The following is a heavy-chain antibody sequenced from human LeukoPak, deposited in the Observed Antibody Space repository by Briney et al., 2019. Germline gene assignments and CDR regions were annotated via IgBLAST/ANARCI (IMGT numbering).Heavy chain of an antibody. V-gene: IGHV2-5*02. J-gene: IGHJ4*02. CDR3: AHRHAVTYDY. CDR2: IYWDDDK. D-gene: IGHD4-17*01. Sequence: TLSLTCTVSGGSISSSSYYWGWIRQPPGKALEWLALIYWDDDKRYSPSLKSRLTITKGTSKNQVVLTMTNMDPVDTATYYCAHRHAVTYDYWGQGTLVTVSS. CDR1: GGSISSSSYY.